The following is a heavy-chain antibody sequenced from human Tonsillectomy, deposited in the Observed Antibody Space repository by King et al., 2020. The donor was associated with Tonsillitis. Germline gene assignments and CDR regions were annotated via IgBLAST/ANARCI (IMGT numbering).Heavy chain of an antibody. CDR1: GFTFSSYA. V-gene: IGHV3-30*04. CDR2: ISYDGSNK. J-gene: IGHJ3*02. CDR3: ARDHGAFDI. Sequence: VQLVESGGGVVQPGRSLRLSCAASGFTFSSYAMHWVRQAPGKGLEWVAVISYDGSNKYYAESVKGRFTISRDNSKNTLYLQMNSLRAEDTAVYYCARDHGAFDIWGQGTMVTVSS.